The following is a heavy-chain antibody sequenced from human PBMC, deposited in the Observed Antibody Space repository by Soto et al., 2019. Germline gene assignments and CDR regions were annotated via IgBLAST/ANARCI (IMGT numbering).Heavy chain of an antibody. Sequence: PGEPLKISCKGSGYSFTNYWIAWVRQMPGKGLEYMGIIYPSDSTTRYSPSFQGQVTISADKSISTAYLQWNSLKASDTAMYYCARHGFYGDYSSNYFDPWGQGTLVTVSS. V-gene: IGHV5-51*01. D-gene: IGHD4-17*01. CDR2: IYPSDSTT. CDR1: GYSFTNYW. J-gene: IGHJ5*02. CDR3: ARHGFYGDYSSNYFDP.